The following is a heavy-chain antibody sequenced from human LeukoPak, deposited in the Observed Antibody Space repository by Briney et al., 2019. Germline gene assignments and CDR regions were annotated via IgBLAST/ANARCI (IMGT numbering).Heavy chain of an antibody. CDR1: GGSISSGSYY. V-gene: IGHV4-61*02. CDR3: ASLPRYCSGGTCRDTFDI. D-gene: IGHD2-15*01. Sequence: SQTLSLTCTVSGGSISSGSYYWSWIRQPAGKGLEWIGRIYTSGSTNYNPPLKSRVTISVGTSKSQFSLKLSPVTAADTAMYYCASLPRYCSGGTCRDTFDIWGQGTMVTVS. CDR2: IYTSGST. J-gene: IGHJ3*02.